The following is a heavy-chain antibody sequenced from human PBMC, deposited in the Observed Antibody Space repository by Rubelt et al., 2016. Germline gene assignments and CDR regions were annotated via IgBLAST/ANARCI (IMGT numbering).Heavy chain of an antibody. CDR2: K. V-gene: IGHV3-7*03. J-gene: IGHJ6*02. CDR3: TTVWYFSAGMDV. D-gene: IGHD2-8*01. Sequence: KYYVDSVKGRFTISRDNAKNSLYLQMNSLRAEDTAVYYCTTVWYFSAGMDVWGQGTTVTVSS.